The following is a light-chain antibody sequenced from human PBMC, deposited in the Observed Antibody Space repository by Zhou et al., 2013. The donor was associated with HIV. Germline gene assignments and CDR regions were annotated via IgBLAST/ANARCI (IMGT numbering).Light chain of an antibody. Sequence: DIQMTQFPSSLSASVGDRVTITCRASQSISSSLNWYHQKPGKAPKLLIYAASSFQSGVPSRFSGSGSGTDFTLTISSLQPEDFAIYYCQQTYTMPWTFGRGTKVEVK. CDR2: AAS. CDR1: QSISSS. CDR3: QQTYTMPWT. V-gene: IGKV1-39*01. J-gene: IGKJ1*01.